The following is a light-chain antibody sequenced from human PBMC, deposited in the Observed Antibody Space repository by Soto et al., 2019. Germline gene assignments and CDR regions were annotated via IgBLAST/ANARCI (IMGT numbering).Light chain of an antibody. CDR2: LSSDGSH. J-gene: IGLJ2*01. CDR1: SGHSSYA. Sequence: QLVLTQSPSASASLGAWVKLTCTLSSGHSSYAIAWHQQQPEKGPRYLMKLSSDGSHSKGDGIPDRFSGSSSGAERYLTISSLQSEDEADYYCQTWDTGARVVFGGGTQLTVL. V-gene: IGLV4-69*01. CDR3: QTWDTGARVV.